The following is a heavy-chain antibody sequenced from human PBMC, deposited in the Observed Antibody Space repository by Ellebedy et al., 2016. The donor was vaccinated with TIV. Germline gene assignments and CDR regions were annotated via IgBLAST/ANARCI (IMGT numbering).Heavy chain of an antibody. V-gene: IGHV4-59*01. CDR1: GDSISHYF. J-gene: IGHJ4*02. Sequence: MPSETLSLTCNVSGDSISHYFWSWIRQPPGKGLEWIGYMYYSGSTSYNPALKSRVTMSGDTSKNQLSLKLSSVTAADTAIYYCASGVEMAPFFFDYWGQGTLVTVSS. D-gene: IGHD5-24*01. CDR2: MYYSGST. CDR3: ASGVEMAPFFFDY.